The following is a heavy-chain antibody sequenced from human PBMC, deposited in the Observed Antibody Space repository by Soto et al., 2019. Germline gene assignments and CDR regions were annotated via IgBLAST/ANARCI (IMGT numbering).Heavy chain of an antibody. CDR3: VMVDNYVTPTPQDV. V-gene: IGHV1-18*01. CDR2: ISPYTGNT. CDR1: GYIFVNYG. D-gene: IGHD3-16*01. J-gene: IGHJ6*02. Sequence: QVQLVQSGDEVKKPGASVKVSCKASGYIFVNYGIAWVRQAPGQGLEWMGWISPYTGNTHSATKIQGRLTMTTDTSPRTAYMDLGSLTSDDTAVHYCVMVDNYVTPTPQDVWGQGTTVTVSS.